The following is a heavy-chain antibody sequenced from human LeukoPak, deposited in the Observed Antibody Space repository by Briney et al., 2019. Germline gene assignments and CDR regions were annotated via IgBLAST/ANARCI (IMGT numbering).Heavy chain of an antibody. CDR3: ANDVGSSTTPDV. CDR2: IRYDGSNK. CDR1: GFTFSSYG. Sequence: PGGSLRLSCAASGFTFSSYGMHWVRQAPGKGLEWVAFIRYDGSNKYYADSVKGRFTISRDNSKNTLYLQMNSLRAEDTAVYYCANDVGSSTTPDVWGKGTTVAVSS. V-gene: IGHV3-30*02. D-gene: IGHD2-15*01. J-gene: IGHJ6*04.